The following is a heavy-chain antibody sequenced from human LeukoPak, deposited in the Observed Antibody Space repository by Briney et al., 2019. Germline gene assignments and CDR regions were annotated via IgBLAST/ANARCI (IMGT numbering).Heavy chain of an antibody. CDR3: AKCREEQLVEGFVDY. CDR2: ISGSGGST. J-gene: IGHJ4*02. V-gene: IGHV3-23*01. D-gene: IGHD6-13*01. CDR1: GFTFSSYA. Sequence: GGSLRLSCAASGFTFSSYAMSWVRQAPGKGLEWVSAISGSGGSTYYADSVKGRFTISRDNSKNALYLQMNSLRAEDTAVYYCAKCREEQLVEGFVDYWGQGTLVTVSS.